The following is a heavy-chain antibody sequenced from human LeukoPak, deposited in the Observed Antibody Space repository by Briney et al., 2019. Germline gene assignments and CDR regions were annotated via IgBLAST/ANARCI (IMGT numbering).Heavy chain of an antibody. V-gene: IGHV4-4*09. Sequence: PSETLSLTCTVSGGSISSYYWSWIRQPPGKGLEWIGYIYTSGSTNYNPSLKSRVTISVDTSKHQFSLKLSSVTAADTAVYYCARHPGYCSGGSCYGEFDYWGQGTLVTVSS. CDR2: IYTSGST. CDR1: GGSISSYY. D-gene: IGHD2-15*01. J-gene: IGHJ4*02. CDR3: ARHPGYCSGGSCYGEFDY.